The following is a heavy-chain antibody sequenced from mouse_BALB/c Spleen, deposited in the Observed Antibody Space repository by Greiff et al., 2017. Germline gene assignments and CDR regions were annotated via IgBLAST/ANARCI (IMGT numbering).Heavy chain of an antibody. V-gene: IGHV2-6-7*01. D-gene: IGHD1-1*02. Sequence: VKLMESGPGLVAPSQSLSITCTVSGFSLTGYGVNWVRQPPGKGLEWLGMIWGDGSTDYNSALKSRLSISKDNSKSQVFLKMNSLQTDDTARYYCARDYSDGPAWFAYWGQGTLVTVSA. CDR2: IWGDGST. CDR1: GFSLTGYG. CDR3: ARDYSDGPAWFAY. J-gene: IGHJ3*01.